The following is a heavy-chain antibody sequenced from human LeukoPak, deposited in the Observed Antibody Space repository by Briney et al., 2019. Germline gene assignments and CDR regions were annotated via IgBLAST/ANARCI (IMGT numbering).Heavy chain of an antibody. CDR1: GFTFDDYA. J-gene: IGHJ5*02. D-gene: IGHD6-6*01. CDR2: ITWNSVTI. V-gene: IGHV3-9*01. CDR3: AKESFSSSPAWFDP. Sequence: GRSLRLSCAASGFTFDDYAMHWVRQAPGKGLEWVSGITWNSVTIGYADSVKGRFTISRDNAKNSLYLRMNSLRAEDTALYYCAKESFSSSPAWFDPWGQRTLVTVSS.